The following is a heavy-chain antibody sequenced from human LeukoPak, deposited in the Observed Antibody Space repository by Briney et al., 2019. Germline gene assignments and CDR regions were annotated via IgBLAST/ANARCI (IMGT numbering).Heavy chain of an antibody. CDR1: GGSISSYY. CDR2: MYYSGST. J-gene: IGHJ5*02. CDR3: ARNTRVGEYNWYDP. Sequence: SETLSLTCTVSGGSISSYYWSWIRQPPGKGLEWIGYMYYSGSTDYSPSLKSRVTISVDTSKNQLSLKLSSVTAADTAMYYCARNTRVGEYNWYDPWGLGTLVTVSS. D-gene: IGHD3-10*02. V-gene: IGHV4-59*01.